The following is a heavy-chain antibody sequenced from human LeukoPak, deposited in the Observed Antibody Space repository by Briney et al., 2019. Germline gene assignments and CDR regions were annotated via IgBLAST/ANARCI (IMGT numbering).Heavy chain of an antibody. D-gene: IGHD3-22*01. J-gene: IGHJ4*02. CDR2: IYHSRST. V-gene: IGHV4-38-2*02. CDR3: AKNSGYYHPYYIDH. CDR1: GYSISSGYK. Sequence: SETLSLTCTVSGYSISSGYKCCWLRQPPGELVEWLGIIYHSRSTYYNPSLKSRVTISVDTSKNQFSLKLNSVTAADTAVYYCAKNSGYYHPYYIDHWGQGTLVTVSS.